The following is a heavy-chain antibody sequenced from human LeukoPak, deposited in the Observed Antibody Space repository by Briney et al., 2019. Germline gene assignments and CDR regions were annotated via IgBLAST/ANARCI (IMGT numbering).Heavy chain of an antibody. CDR3: ARVVVVPAAIFDYYYMDV. CDR1: GFTVNSKY. V-gene: IGHV3-21*01. CDR2: ISSSSSYI. J-gene: IGHJ6*03. Sequence: GGSLRLSCAASGFTVNSKYMSWVRQAPGKGLEWVSSISSSSSYIYYADSVKGRFTISRDNAKNSLYLQMNSLRAEDTAVYYCARVVVVPAAIFDYYYMDVWGKGTTVTVSS. D-gene: IGHD2-2*01.